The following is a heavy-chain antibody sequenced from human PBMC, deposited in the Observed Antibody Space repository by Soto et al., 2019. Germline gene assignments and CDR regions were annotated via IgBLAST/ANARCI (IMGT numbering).Heavy chain of an antibody. CDR1: GFTFSSYA. CDR2: ISGSGGST. CDR3: AKDLKSPVAGYNWFDP. Sequence: PGGSLRLSCAASGFTFSSYAMSWVRQAPGKGLEWVSAISGSGGSTYYADSVKGRFTISRDNSKNTLYLQMNSLRAEDTAVYYCAKDLKSPVAGYNWFDPWGQGTLVTVSS. J-gene: IGHJ5*02. V-gene: IGHV3-23*01. D-gene: IGHD6-19*01.